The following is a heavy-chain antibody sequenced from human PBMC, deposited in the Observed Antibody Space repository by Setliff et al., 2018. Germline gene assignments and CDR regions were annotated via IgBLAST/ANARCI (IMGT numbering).Heavy chain of an antibody. Sequence: SETLSLTCTVSGGSMSSGPNYWSWIRQPAGRGLEWVGRVYSSVYSSGITSYNPSLKSRVTISMDTSKNQFSLGLTSVTAADTAVYYCARERYFDWFFENWGQGTLVTVSS. D-gene: IGHD3-9*01. CDR2: VYSSVYSSGIT. V-gene: IGHV4-61*02. CDR1: GGSMSSGPNY. J-gene: IGHJ4*02. CDR3: ARERYFDWFFEN.